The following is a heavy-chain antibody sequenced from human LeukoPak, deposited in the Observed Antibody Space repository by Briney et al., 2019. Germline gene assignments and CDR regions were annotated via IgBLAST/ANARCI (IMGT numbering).Heavy chain of an antibody. CDR1: GFTVSSNY. CDR2: IYSGGST. V-gene: IGHV3-53*01. CDR3: ARDGGLDYDYVWGSYRPDAFDI. J-gene: IGHJ3*02. Sequence: GGSLRLSCAASGFTVSSNYMSWVRQAPGKGLEWVSVIYSGGSTYYADSVKGRFTISRDNAKNSLYLQMNSLRAEDTAVYYCARDGGLDYDYVWGSYRPDAFDIWGQGTMVTVSS. D-gene: IGHD3-16*02.